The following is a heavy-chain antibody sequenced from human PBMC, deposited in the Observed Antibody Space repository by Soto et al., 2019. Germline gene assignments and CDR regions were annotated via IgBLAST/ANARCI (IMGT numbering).Heavy chain of an antibody. D-gene: IGHD4-17*01. CDR1: GYTFTSYG. CDR3: ARVYGDYALGAFDI. V-gene: IGHV1-18*01. Sequence: QVPLVQSGAEVKKPGASVKVSCKASGYTFTSYGISWVRQAPGQGLEWMGWISAYNGNTNYAQKLQGRVTMTTDTSTSTAYVELRSLKSDDTAVYYCARVYGDYALGAFDIWGQGTMVTVSS. J-gene: IGHJ3*02. CDR2: ISAYNGNT.